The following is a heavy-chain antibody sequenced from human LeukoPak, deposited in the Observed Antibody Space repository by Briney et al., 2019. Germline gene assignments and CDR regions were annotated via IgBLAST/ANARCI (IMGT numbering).Heavy chain of an antibody. D-gene: IGHD3-10*01. Sequence: PSETLALTCTVSGGSISSYYWSWIRQPAGKGLEWIGRIYSSGSTDYNSSLTSRVTMSVDTSKNQFSLKLSSVTAADTAVYYCARGAYGSGSTNWFDPWGQGTLVTVSS. CDR3: ARGAYGSGSTNWFDP. V-gene: IGHV4-4*07. CDR2: IYSSGST. J-gene: IGHJ5*02. CDR1: GGSISSYY.